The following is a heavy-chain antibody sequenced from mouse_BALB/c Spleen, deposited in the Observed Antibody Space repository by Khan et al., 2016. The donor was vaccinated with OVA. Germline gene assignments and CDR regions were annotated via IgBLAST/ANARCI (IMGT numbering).Heavy chain of an antibody. Sequence: DLVKPGASVKLSCKASGYTFTSYWINWIKQRPGQGLECIGRIAPGSGSTYYNEMFKGTATLTVDTSSSTAYIQLSSLSSEDSAVYFWASSNYFGSSLYAMDYWGQGTSVTVSS. J-gene: IGHJ4*01. D-gene: IGHD1-1*01. CDR3: ASSNYFGSSLYAMDY. CDR1: GYTFTSYW. CDR2: IAPGSGST. V-gene: IGHV1S41*01.